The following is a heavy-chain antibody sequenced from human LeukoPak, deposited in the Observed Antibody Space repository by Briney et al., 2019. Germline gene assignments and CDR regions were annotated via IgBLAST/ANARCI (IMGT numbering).Heavy chain of an antibody. CDR3: AREYYDSSGYFTENWFDP. CDR1: GYTFTGYY. CDR2: INPNSGGT. V-gene: IGHV1-2*02. Sequence: ASVKVSCKASGYTFTGYYMHWVRQAPGQGLEWMGWINPNSGGTNYAQKFQGRVTMTRDTSISTAHMELSRLRSDDTAVYYCAREYYDSSGYFTENWFDPWGQGTLVTVSS. D-gene: IGHD3-22*01. J-gene: IGHJ5*02.